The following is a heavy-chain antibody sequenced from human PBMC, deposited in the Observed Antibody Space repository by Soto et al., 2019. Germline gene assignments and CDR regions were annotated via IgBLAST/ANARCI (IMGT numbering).Heavy chain of an antibody. V-gene: IGHV3-23*01. J-gene: IGHJ4*02. D-gene: IGHD3-22*01. CDR2: ISGSGGST. CDR3: AKDSEAPYYYDSSGPFY. CDR1: GFTFSSYA. Sequence: GGSLRLSCAASGFTFSSYAMSWVRQAPGKGLEWVSAISGSGGSTYYADSVKGRFTISRDNSKNTLYLQMNSLRAEDTAVYYCAKDSEAPYYYDSSGPFYWGQGTLVTVSS.